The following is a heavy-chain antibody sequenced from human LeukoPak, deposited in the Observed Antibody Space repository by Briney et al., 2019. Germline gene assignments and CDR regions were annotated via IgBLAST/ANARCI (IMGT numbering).Heavy chain of an antibody. V-gene: IGHV1-69*13. D-gene: IGHD6-13*01. CDR2: IIPIFGTA. CDR3: ARDGIAAAGTDYYYYGMDV. J-gene: IGHJ6*04. Sequence: RRASVKVSCKASGGTFSSYAISRVRRAPGQGLEWMGGIIPIFGTANYAQKFQGRVTITADESTSTAYMELSSLRSEDTAVYYCARDGIAAAGTDYYYYGMDVWGKGTTVTVSS. CDR1: GGTFSSYA.